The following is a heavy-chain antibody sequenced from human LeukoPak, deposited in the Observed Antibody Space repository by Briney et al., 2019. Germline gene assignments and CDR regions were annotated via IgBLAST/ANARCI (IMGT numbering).Heavy chain of an antibody. Sequence: SETLSLTCAVYGGSFSAYYWNWIRQPPGKGLEWIGEINHSGSTNYNPSLKSRVTMSVDTSKNQFSLKLSSVTAADTAVYYCARGIAVAGTLFDYWGQGTLVTVSS. CDR2: INHSGST. J-gene: IGHJ4*02. D-gene: IGHD6-19*01. CDR3: ARGIAVAGTLFDY. CDR1: GGSFSAYY. V-gene: IGHV4-34*01.